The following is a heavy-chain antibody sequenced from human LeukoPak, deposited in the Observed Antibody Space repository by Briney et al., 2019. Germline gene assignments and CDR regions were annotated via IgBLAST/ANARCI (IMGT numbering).Heavy chain of an antibody. D-gene: IGHD2-2*01. Sequence: SETLSLTCAVYGGSFSGYYWSWIRQPPGKGLEWIGEINHSGSTNYNPSLKSRVTISVDTSKNQFSLKLSSVTAADTAVYYSARGLGLARVVPAALDYWGQGTLVTVSS. CDR3: ARGLGLARVVPAALDY. V-gene: IGHV4-34*01. CDR1: GGSFSGYY. J-gene: IGHJ4*02. CDR2: INHSGST.